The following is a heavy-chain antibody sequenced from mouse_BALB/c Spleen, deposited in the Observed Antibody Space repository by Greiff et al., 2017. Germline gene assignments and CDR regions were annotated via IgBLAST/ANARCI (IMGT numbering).Heavy chain of an antibody. CDR2: INSGGST. J-gene: IGHJ4*01. CDR1: GFTFSSYA. Sequence: EVKVVESGGGLVKPGGSLKLSCAASGFTFSSYAMSWVRQTPEKRLEWVASINSGGSTYYPDSVKGRFTISRDNARNILYLQMSSLTSEDTAMYYCARLWLRYAMDYWGQGTSVTVSS. D-gene: IGHD2-2*01. CDR3: ARLWLRYAMDY. V-gene: IGHV5-6-5*01.